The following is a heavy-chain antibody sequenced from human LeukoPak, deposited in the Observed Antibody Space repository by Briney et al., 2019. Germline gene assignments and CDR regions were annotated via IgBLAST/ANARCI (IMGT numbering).Heavy chain of an antibody. CDR1: GGSISSSNFY. CDR2: IYTSGST. J-gene: IGHJ4*02. V-gene: IGHV4-61*02. CDR3: ARELSYGSGRRGFDY. Sequence: PSETLSLTCTVSGGSISSSNFYWGWIRQPPGKGLEWIGRIYTSGSTNYNPSLKSRVTISVDTSKNQFSLKLSSVTAADTAVYYCARELSYGSGRRGFDYWGQGTLVTVSS. D-gene: IGHD3-10*01.